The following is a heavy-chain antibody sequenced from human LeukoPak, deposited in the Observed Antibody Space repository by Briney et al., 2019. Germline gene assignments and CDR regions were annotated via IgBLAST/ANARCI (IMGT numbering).Heavy chain of an antibody. J-gene: IGHJ4*02. CDR1: GFTFREFA. V-gene: IGHV3-49*03. Sequence: GGSLRLSSKSSGFTFREFAVSWFRQAPGKGLEWIGFIRSSIYGGTPKAAASVKGRFIFSRDDSKGVAYLRMNSLKTDDTAVYYCSREWGNGNDLRPDSWGQGTLVTVSS. CDR2: IRSSIYGGTP. D-gene: IGHD1-1*01. CDR3: SREWGNGNDLRPDS.